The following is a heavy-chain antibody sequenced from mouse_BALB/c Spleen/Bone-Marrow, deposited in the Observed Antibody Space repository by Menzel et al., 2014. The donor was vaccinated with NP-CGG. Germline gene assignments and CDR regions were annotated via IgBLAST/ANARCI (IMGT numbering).Heavy chain of an antibody. CDR3: TRQYGNYYAMDY. CDR2: IYPSDSYT. D-gene: IGHD2-10*02. CDR1: GYTFTSYW. J-gene: IGHJ4*01. V-gene: IGHV1-69*02. Sequence: QVQLKESRAELVRPGASVKVSCKASGYTFTSYWINWVKQRPGQGLEWIGNIYPSDSYTNYNQNFKDKATLTVDKSSSTAYMQLSSPTSEDSAVYYCTRQYGNYYAMDYWGQGTSVTVSS.